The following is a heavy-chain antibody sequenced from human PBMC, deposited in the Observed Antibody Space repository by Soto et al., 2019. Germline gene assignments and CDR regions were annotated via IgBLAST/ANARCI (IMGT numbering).Heavy chain of an antibody. CDR2: IIPIFGTA. CDR1: GGTFSSYA. V-gene: IGHV1-69*05. Sequence: QVQLVQSGAEVKKPGSSVKVSCKASGGTFSSYAISWVRQAPGQGLEWMGGIIPIFGTANYAQKFQGRVTXTXDXXTSRAYMELSSLRSEDTAVYYCARGGEVVQLWPLYWGQGTLVTVSS. J-gene: IGHJ4*02. D-gene: IGHD5-18*01. CDR3: ARGGEVVQLWPLY.